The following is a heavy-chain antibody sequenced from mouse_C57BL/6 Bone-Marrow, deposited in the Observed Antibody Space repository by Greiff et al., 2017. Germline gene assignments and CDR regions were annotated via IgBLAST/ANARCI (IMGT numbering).Heavy chain of an antibody. D-gene: IGHD2-4*01. CDR3: ARDDDGFWYFDV. J-gene: IGHJ1*03. Sequence: VQLQQSGAELVKPGASVKLSCKASGYTFTSYWMHWVKQRPGRGLEWIGRIDPSSGGTKYNEKFKSKATLTGDKPSSTAYMQLSSLTSEDSAVYYCARDDDGFWYFDVWGTGTTVTVSS. CDR1: GYTFTSYW. V-gene: IGHV1-72*01. CDR2: IDPSSGGT.